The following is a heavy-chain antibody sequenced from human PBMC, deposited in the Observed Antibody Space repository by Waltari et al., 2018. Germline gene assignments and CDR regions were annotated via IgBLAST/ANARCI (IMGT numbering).Heavy chain of an antibody. CDR2: VNHSGKT. CDR3: AGDRAIGLFFDY. CDR1: GDSISGNYW. J-gene: IGHJ4*02. Sequence: QVQLQESGQGLVKPSGTLSLTCAVSGDSISGNYWWSWVRQSPEKGLEWIGKVNHSGKTHYNPSLQSRFAISVDKPKNQFSLNLNSVTAADTAIYYCAGDRAIGLFFDYWGRGTLVTVSS. V-gene: IGHV4-4*02. D-gene: IGHD2-2*01.